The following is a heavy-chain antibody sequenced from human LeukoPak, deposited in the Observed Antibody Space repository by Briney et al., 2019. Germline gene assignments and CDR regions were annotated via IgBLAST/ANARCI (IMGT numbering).Heavy chain of an antibody. J-gene: IGHJ4*02. V-gene: IGHV3-74*01. CDR1: GFTFSSHW. Sequence: GGSLRLXCEASGFTFSSHWMHWVRQVPGKELVWVARIRGDENEIDYADSVKGRFTISRDNAKNTLYLQMNSLRVEDTAVYFCARGHVPGSTRHWDFWGQGTLVTVSS. CDR2: IRGDENEI. CDR3: ARGHVPGSTRHWDF. D-gene: IGHD3-10*01.